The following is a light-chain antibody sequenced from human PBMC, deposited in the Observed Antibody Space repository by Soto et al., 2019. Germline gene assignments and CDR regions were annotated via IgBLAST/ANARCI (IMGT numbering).Light chain of an antibody. CDR3: SSYAGSNILYV. J-gene: IGLJ1*01. CDR2: EVS. V-gene: IGLV2-8*01. Sequence: QSALTQPPFASGSPGQSVTISCTGTSSDVGGYNCVSWYQQRPGKAPKLIIYEVSKRPSGVPDRFSGSKSGNTASLTVSGLQAEDEADYYCSSYAGSNILYVFGTGTKLTVL. CDR1: SSDVGGYNC.